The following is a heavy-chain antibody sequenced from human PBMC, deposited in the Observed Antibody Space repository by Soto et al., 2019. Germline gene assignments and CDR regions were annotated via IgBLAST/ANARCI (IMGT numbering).Heavy chain of an antibody. CDR2: ISTYNGNT. J-gene: IGHJ6*04. D-gene: IGHD3-10*01. Sequence: ASAKVSCKASGYILTAYGIGWVRQAPGQGLEWMGWISTYNGNTDYVQKLRGRLTMTTDTSASTVHMGLRSLRSDDTAVYYCARMRAFYGSASHYIADYYYYCAREVWGKGSTLVVSS. V-gene: IGHV1-18*01. CDR1: GYILTAYG. CDR3: ARMRAFYGSASHYIADYYYYCAREV.